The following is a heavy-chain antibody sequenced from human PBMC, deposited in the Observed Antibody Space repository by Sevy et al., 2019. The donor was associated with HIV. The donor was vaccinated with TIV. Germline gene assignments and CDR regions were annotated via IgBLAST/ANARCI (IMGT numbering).Heavy chain of an antibody. CDR3: GRGVAGAGGEDY. D-gene: IGHD6-19*01. J-gene: IGHJ4*02. CDR1: GSILSSYW. Sequence: GGSMRLSCAASGSILSSYWMHWVRQAPGRGLVWVSRINSEGSSTSYVESVKGRFTSSRDKAKKTVYLQMTSLRVEDTAVYYCGRGVAGAGGEDYWGQGTLVTVSS. CDR2: INSEGSST. V-gene: IGHV3-74*01.